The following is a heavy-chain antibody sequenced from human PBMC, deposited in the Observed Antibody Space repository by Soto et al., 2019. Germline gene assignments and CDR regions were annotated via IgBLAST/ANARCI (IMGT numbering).Heavy chain of an antibody. D-gene: IGHD2-2*01. CDR3: ARSVVVPAAAIYFDY. Sequence: SETLSLTCTVSGGSISSSSYYWGWIRQPPGKGLEWIGSIYYSGSTYYNPSLKSRVTISVDTSKNQFSLKLSSVTAADTAVYYCARSVVVPAAAIYFDYWGQGTPVTVSS. J-gene: IGHJ4*02. CDR1: GGSISSSSYY. CDR2: IYYSGST. V-gene: IGHV4-39*01.